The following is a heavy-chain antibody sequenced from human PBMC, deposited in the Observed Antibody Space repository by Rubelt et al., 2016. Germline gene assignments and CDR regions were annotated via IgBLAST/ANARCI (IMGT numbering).Heavy chain of an antibody. J-gene: IGHJ4*02. CDR1: GGSFSGYS. V-gene: IGHV4-34*01. CDR3: AGGLDSTKTGAD. Sequence: QVQLQQWGARLLKPSETLSLTCAVYGGSFSGYSWSWIRQPPGKGLEWIGEIHPSGSTNYNPSLKSRVTISADTSKNQFSLNLNSVTAADTAVYYCAGGLDSTKTGADWGQGTLVTVSS. D-gene: IGHD3-10*01. CDR2: IHPSGST.